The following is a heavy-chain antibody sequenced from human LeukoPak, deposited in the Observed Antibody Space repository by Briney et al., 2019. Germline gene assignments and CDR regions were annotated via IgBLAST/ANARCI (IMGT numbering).Heavy chain of an antibody. V-gene: IGHV4-39*07. J-gene: IGHJ5*02. CDR3: ATTPLPTVTAYNWFDP. CDR1: GGFINSNNYY. D-gene: IGHD4-11*01. CDR2: IYSSGNT. Sequence: SETLSLTCTVSGGFINSNNYYWGWIRQPPGKGLEWIGSIYSSGNTYYNPSLKSRVTISVATSKNQFSLKVSSVTAADTAVYYCATTPLPTVTAYNWFDPWGQGTLVTVSS.